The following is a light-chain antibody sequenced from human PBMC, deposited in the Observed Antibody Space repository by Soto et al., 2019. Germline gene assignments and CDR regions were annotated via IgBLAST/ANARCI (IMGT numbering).Light chain of an antibody. Sequence: EIVMTQSPATLSVSPGERATLSCRASQSVSSNLAWYQQKPGQAPRLLIYGASTRATGSPARFSGSGSGTDSTLTISSLQSEDFAVYYCQQYNNWPPWTFGQGTKVEIK. CDR2: GAS. CDR3: QQYNNWPPWT. CDR1: QSVSSN. J-gene: IGKJ1*01. V-gene: IGKV3-15*01.